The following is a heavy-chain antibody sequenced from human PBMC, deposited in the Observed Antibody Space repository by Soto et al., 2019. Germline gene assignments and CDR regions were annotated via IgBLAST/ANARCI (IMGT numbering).Heavy chain of an antibody. D-gene: IGHD1-26*01. CDR2: IYYSGST. V-gene: IGHV4-31*03. J-gene: IGHJ5*02. Sequence: PSETLSLTCTVSGGSISSGGYYWSWIRQHPGKGLEWIGYIYYSGSTYYKPSLKSRVTISLDTSKDHFSLKLSSVTAADTVVYYFAREDIVGANSLGIDPWGQVTLVTVSS. CDR1: GGSISSGGYY. CDR3: AREDIVGANSLGIDP.